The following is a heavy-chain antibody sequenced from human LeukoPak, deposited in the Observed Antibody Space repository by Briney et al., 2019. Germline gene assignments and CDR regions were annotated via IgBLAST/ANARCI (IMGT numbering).Heavy chain of an antibody. Sequence: PGRSLRLSCAASGFTFDDYAMHWVRQAPGKGLEWFSGITWNSDTKAYADSVKGRFTISRDNAKNSLYLQMNSLRAEDTALYYCAKGYSGSHYGYFDFWGQGTLVTVSS. J-gene: IGHJ4*02. V-gene: IGHV3-9*01. CDR2: ITWNSDTK. CDR3: AKGYSGSHYGYFDF. D-gene: IGHD1-26*01. CDR1: GFTFDDYA.